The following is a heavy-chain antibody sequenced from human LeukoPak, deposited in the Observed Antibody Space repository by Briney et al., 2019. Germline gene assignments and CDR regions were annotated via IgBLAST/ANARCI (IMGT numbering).Heavy chain of an antibody. Sequence: ASVKVSCKASGYTFTSYGISWVRQAPGQGLEWMGWISAYNGNTNYAQKLQGRVTMTTDTSTSTAYMELRSLRSDDTAVYYCARGGLPSSSWGNYYHYYYMDVWGKGTTVTVSS. CDR1: GYTFTSYG. J-gene: IGHJ6*03. CDR3: ARGGLPSSSWGNYYHYYYMDV. V-gene: IGHV1-18*01. D-gene: IGHD6-13*01. CDR2: ISAYNGNT.